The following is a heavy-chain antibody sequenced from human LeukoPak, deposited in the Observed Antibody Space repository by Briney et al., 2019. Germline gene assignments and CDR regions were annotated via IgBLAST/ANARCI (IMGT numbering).Heavy chain of an antibody. J-gene: IGHJ4*02. CDR3: AREAPRPV. Sequence: ASVKVSCKSFGYTFSTYGISWVRQAPGQGLEWMGGIIPIFGTANYAQKFQGRVTITTDESTSTAYMELSSLRSEDTAVYYCAREAPRPVWGQGTLVTVSS. V-gene: IGHV1-69*05. CDR1: GYTFSTYG. CDR2: IIPIFGTA.